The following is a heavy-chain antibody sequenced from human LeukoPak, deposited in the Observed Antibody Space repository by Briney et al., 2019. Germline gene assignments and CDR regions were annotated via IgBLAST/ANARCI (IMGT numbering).Heavy chain of an antibody. D-gene: IGHD6-13*01. J-gene: IGHJ4*02. CDR3: AKGGEQQLHYYFDY. CDR1: GFIFSDYV. CDR2: SGTGGRT. Sequence: GGSLRLSCAGSGFIFSDYVMSWVRQARGGGRVGVSASGTGGRTYYADSVKGRFTISRDNSKNTLYLQMSSLRAEDTAVDYCAKGGEQQLHYYFDYWGQGTLVTVSS. V-gene: IGHV3-23*01.